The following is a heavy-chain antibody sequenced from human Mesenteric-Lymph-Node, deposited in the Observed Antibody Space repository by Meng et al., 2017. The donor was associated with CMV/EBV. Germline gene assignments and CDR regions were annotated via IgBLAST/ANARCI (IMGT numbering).Heavy chain of an antibody. J-gene: IGHJ4*02. CDR1: GGSISSRSYY. Sequence: SETLSLTCTVSGGSISSRSYYWGWIRQPPGKGLEWIASIYYSGSTYYNPSLKSRVTMSVDLSKSQFSLELSSVTAADTAMYYCARSYCSSTSCYAVGAVDYWGQGTLVTVSS. CDR2: IYYSGST. CDR3: ARSYCSSTSCYAVGAVDY. V-gene: IGHV4-39*07. D-gene: IGHD2-2*01.